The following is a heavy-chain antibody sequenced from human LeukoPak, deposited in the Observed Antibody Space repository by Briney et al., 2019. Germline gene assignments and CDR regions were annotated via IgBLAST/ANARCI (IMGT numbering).Heavy chain of an antibody. J-gene: IGHJ4*02. CDR3: AKEGRYYGSGSYYIPDY. V-gene: IGHV3-23*01. CDR2: ISGSGGST. D-gene: IGHD3-10*01. CDR1: GFTLSSYA. Sequence: GGSLSLSCAPSGFTLSSYAMNWVRQAAGNGLEWVSGISGSGGSTYYADSLKGRFTISRDNSKNTLYLQMNSLRAEDTAVYYCAKEGRYYGSGSYYIPDYWGQGTLVTVSS.